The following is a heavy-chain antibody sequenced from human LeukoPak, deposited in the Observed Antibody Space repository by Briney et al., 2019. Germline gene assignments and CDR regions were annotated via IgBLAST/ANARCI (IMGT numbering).Heavy chain of an antibody. CDR3: ARHKSWSSSYGMDV. CDR1: GGSFSGYY. V-gene: IGHV4-34*01. D-gene: IGHD2-8*01. Sequence: KPSETLSLTCAVYGGSFSGYYWRWIRQPPGKGLEWIGEINHSGSTNYNPSLKSRVTISVDTSRNQFSLKLSSVTAADTAVYYCARHKSWSSSYGMDVWGQGTTVTVSS. J-gene: IGHJ6*02. CDR2: INHSGST.